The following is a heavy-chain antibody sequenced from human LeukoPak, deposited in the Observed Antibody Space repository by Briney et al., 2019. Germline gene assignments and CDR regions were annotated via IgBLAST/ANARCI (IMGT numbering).Heavy chain of an antibody. D-gene: IGHD3-10*01. V-gene: IGHV3-23*01. CDR2: LSGSGDRT. J-gene: IGHJ6*03. Sequence: GGSLRLSCAASSFTFNSFWMSRVRPAPGKGLQWVSALSGSGDRTYYADSVKGRLTISRDNSKNTLFMQMHSLRAEDTAVYYCAKDQFKPSAITMLRGVRGYYYNMDVWGKGTTVTISS. CDR3: AKDQFKPSAITMLRGVRGYYYNMDV. CDR1: SFTFNSFW.